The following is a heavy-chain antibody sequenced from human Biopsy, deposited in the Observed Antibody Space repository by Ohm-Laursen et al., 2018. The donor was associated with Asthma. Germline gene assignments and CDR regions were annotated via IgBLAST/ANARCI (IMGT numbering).Heavy chain of an antibody. D-gene: IGHD2-21*02. CDR2: ISYDGRET. CDR1: GFRFPIYG. Sequence: SLRLSCTASGFRFPIYGMHWVRQGPGKGPEWVALISYDGRETGYVDSVKDRFTISRDNFRNTVHLQMSSLRPEDSAVYYCTRDRFYNSVTSESFYYGVDVWGQGTTVTVSS. CDR3: TRDRFYNSVTSESFYYGVDV. J-gene: IGHJ6*02. V-gene: IGHV3-30*03.